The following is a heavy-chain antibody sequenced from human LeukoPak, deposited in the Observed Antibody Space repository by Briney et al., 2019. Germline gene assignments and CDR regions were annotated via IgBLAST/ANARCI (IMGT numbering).Heavy chain of an antibody. Sequence: GASVKVSCKASGGTFSSYAISWVRQAPGQGLEWMGGIIPIFGTANYAQKFQGRVTITADESTSTAYMELSSLRSEDTAAYYCAMTLDIVVVVAAMGFDYWGQGTLVTVSS. V-gene: IGHV1-69*13. D-gene: IGHD2-15*01. CDR2: IIPIFGTA. CDR1: GGTFSSYA. J-gene: IGHJ4*02. CDR3: AMTLDIVVVVAAMGFDY.